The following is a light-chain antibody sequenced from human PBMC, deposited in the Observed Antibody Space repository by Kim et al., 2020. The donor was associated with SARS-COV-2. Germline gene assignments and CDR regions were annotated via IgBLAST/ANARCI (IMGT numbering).Light chain of an antibody. CDR2: VNSDGSH. V-gene: IGLV4-69*01. J-gene: IGLJ3*02. Sequence: QLVLTQLPSASASLGASVKLTCTLSSGHSNYAIAWHQQQPEKGPRYLMKVNSDGSHSKGDGIPDRFSGSSSGAERYLTISSLQSEDEADYYCQTWGTGIQGVFGGGTKVTVL. CDR1: SGHSNYA. CDR3: QTWGTGIQGV.